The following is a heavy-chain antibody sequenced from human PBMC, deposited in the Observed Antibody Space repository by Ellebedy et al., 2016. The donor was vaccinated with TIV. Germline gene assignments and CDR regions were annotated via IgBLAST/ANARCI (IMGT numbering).Heavy chain of an antibody. CDR1: GFTFSDYY. J-gene: IGHJ6*02. V-gene: IGHV3-11*04. CDR2: ISSSGSTI. D-gene: IGHD6-13*01. Sequence: GGFLRLSCAASGFTFSDYYMSWIRQAPGKGLEWVSYISSSGSTIYYADSVKGRFTISRDNAKNSLYLQMNSLRDEDTAVYYCARDPLRIAAAGTPYYYGMDVWGQGTTVTVSS. CDR3: ARDPLRIAAAGTPYYYGMDV.